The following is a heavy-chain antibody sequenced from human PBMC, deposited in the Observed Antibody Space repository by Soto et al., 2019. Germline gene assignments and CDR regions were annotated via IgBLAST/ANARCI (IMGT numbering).Heavy chain of an antibody. Sequence: PSETLSLTCTVSGGSISNRDYYWSWIRQPPGKGLEWIGYIFYSGSTYCNPSLKSRVTISVDTSKNQFSLKLSSVTAADTAVYYCASALTGTPIEYWGQGTLVTVSS. D-gene: IGHD1-20*01. CDR1: GGSISNRDYY. V-gene: IGHV4-30-4*01. J-gene: IGHJ4*02. CDR3: ASALTGTPIEY. CDR2: IFYSGST.